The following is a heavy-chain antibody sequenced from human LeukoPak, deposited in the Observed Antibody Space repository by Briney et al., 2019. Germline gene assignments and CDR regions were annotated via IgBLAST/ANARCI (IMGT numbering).Heavy chain of an antibody. CDR3: ARDRRFQTGYPLNWFDP. J-gene: IGHJ5*02. D-gene: IGHD3-9*01. V-gene: IGHV4-4*07. Sequence: SETLSLTCAVYGGSFSGYYWSWIRQPPGKGLEWIGRIYTSGSTNYNPSLKSRVIISVDTSKNQFSLKLSSVTAADTAVYYCARDRRFQTGYPLNWFDPWGQGTLVTVSS. CDR2: IYTSGST. CDR1: GGSFSGYY.